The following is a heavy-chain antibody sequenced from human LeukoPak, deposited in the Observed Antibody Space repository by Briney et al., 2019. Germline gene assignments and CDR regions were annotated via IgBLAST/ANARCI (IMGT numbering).Heavy chain of an antibody. J-gene: IGHJ4*02. CDR1: GFNFSSYW. V-gene: IGHV3-74*01. D-gene: IGHD5-12*01. Sequence: PGGSLGLSRAASGFNFSSYWMQWVRQAPGKGLVLVSRIDGDGSRTNYADSVKGRFTISRDNAKHTLYLQMNSLRAEDTAVYYCARGYSGYFYYWGQGTLVTVSS. CDR2: IDGDGSRT. CDR3: ARGYSGYFYY.